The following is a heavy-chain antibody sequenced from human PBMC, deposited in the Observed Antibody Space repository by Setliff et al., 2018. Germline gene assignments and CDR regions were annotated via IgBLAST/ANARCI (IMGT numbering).Heavy chain of an antibody. D-gene: IGHD3-22*01. CDR2: XXXXXXXX. Sequence: ASVKVSCKASGYTFTSYGISWVRQAPGQGXXXXXXXXXXXXXXXXXXXLQGRVXXTTDTSTSTAYMELRSLRSDDTAVYYCARDRSGAGDYYDSSGYYDYWGQGTLVTVSS. V-gene: IGHV1-18*01. J-gene: IGHJ4*02. CDR1: GYTFTSYG. CDR3: ARDRSGAGDYYDSSGYYDY.